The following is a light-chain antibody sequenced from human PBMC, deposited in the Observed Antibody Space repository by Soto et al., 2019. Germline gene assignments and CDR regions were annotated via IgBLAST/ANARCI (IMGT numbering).Light chain of an antibody. V-gene: IGKV1-5*01. CDR3: QQLNSYPIT. J-gene: IGKJ5*01. Sequence: IPLTQSPSTLPSSVGGGVPPPCRASQSISDWLAWYQQKPGKAPKLLIYAASTLQSGVPSRFSGSGSGTEFTLTISSLQPEDFATYYCQQLNSYPITFGQGTRLEIK. CDR1: QSISDW. CDR2: AAS.